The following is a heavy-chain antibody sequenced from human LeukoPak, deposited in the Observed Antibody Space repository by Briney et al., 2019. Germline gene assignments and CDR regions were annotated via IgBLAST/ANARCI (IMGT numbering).Heavy chain of an antibody. CDR1: GFTFDDYA. D-gene: IGHD3-10*02. CDR2: ISSSGSTI. J-gene: IGHJ6*04. Sequence: PGGSLRLSCAASGFTFDDYAMHWVRHVPGKGLEWVSYISSSGSTIYYADSVKGRFTISRDNAKNSLYLQMNSLRAEDTAVYYCAELGITMIGGVWGKGTTVTISS. CDR3: AELGITMIGGV. V-gene: IGHV3-48*03.